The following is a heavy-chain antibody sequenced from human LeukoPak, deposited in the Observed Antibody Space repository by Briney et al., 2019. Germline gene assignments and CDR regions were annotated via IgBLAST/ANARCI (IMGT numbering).Heavy chain of an antibody. CDR2: ISSSSSYI. CDR1: GFTFSSYS. D-gene: IGHD6-19*01. CDR3: ARNSGWYVPGSYWYFDL. J-gene: IGHJ2*01. V-gene: IGHV3-21*01. Sequence: PGGSLRLSCAASGFTFSSYSMNWVRQAPGKGLEWVSSISSSSSYIYYADSVKGRFTISRDNAKNSLYLQMNSLRAEDTAVYYCARNSGWYVPGSYWYFDLWGRGTLVTVSS.